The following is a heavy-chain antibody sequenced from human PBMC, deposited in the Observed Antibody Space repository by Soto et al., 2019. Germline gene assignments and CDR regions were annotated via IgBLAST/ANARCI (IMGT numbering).Heavy chain of an antibody. CDR1: GYTFTGYY. J-gene: IGHJ5*02. CDR3: ARDIVATIDNWFDP. Sequence: SVKVSCKASGYTFTGYYMHWVRQAPGQGLEWMGRIIPILGIANYAQKFQGRVTITADKSTSTAYMELSSLRSEDTAVYYCARDIVATIDNWFDPWGQGTLVTVSS. V-gene: IGHV1-69*04. CDR2: IIPILGIA. D-gene: IGHD5-12*01.